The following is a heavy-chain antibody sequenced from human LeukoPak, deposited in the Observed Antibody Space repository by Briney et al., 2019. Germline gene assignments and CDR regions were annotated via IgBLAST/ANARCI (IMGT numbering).Heavy chain of an antibody. CDR1: GYTFTGYY. J-gene: IGHJ4*02. CDR2: INPNSGGT. Sequence: ASVKVSCKASGYTFTGYYMHWVRQAPGQGLEWMGWINPNSGGTNYAQKFQGRVTTTRDASISTAYMELSRLRSDDTAVYYCAITTYSSGWYDPAYWGQGTLVTVSS. CDR3: AITTYSSGWYDPAY. D-gene: IGHD6-19*01. V-gene: IGHV1-2*02.